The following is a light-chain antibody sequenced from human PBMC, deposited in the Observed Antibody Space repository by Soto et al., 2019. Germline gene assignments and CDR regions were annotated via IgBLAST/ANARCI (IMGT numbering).Light chain of an antibody. CDR1: SGYSNYK. CDR2: VGTGGIVG. J-gene: IGLJ2*01. CDR3: GADHGSGSNFVLV. V-gene: IGLV9-49*01. Sequence: QLVLTQPPSASASLGASVTLTCTLSSGYSNYKVDWYQQRPGKGPRFVMRVGTGGIVGSKGDGIPDRFSVLGSGLNRYLTIKNIQEEDESDYHCGADHGSGSNFVLVFGGGTKLTV.